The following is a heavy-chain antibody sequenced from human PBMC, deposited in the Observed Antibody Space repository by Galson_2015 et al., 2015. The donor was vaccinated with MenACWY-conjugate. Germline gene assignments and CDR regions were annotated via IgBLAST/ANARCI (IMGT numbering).Heavy chain of an antibody. V-gene: IGHV1-18*01. D-gene: IGHD6-13*01. CDR1: GYTFNGYG. Sequence: SVKVSCKASGYTFNGYGISWVRQAPGQGLEWMGWISANNGDTNYAQKFQGRVTMTTDTSTPTAYMELRSRRSDDTAVYYCARSGGGYSSSWYSHFDYWGQGTLVTVSS. CDR3: ARSGGGYSSSWYSHFDY. CDR2: ISANNGDT. J-gene: IGHJ4*02.